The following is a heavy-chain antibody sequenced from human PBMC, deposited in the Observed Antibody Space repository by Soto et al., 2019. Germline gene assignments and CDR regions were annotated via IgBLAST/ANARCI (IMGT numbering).Heavy chain of an antibody. CDR2: MYNTGST. V-gene: IGHV4-59*01. CDR3: ARDLWGYCGADCYPLDV. Sequence: SETLCLTCTVAGGSISSYYWSWIRQPPGKGLEWIGYMYNTGSTIYNPSLKSRVTISVDTSKNQFSLKLNSVTAADTAVYYCARDLWGYCGADCYPLDVWGQGTTVTVSS. CDR1: GGSISSYY. D-gene: IGHD2-21*02. J-gene: IGHJ6*02.